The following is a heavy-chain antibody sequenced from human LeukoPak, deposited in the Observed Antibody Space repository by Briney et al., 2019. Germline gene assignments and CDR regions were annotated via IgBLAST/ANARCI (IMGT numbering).Heavy chain of an antibody. CDR1: GGSFSGYF. CDR3: ARGLYGDYFLFDF. Sequence: PSETLSLTCAVYGGSFSGYFWTWIRQPPGKGLEWIGEINHSGSTHYNPSLKSRVTISADTSKNQFSLKLSSVTAADTAAYYCARGLYGDYFLFDFWGQGTLVTVSS. V-gene: IGHV4-34*01. J-gene: IGHJ4*02. CDR2: INHSGST. D-gene: IGHD4-17*01.